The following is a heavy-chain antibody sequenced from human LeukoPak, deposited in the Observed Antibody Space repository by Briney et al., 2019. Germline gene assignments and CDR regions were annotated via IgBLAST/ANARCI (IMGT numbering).Heavy chain of an antibody. Sequence: ASVKVSCTASGYTFTSYYMHWVRQAPGQGLEWMGIINPSGGSTSYAQKFQGRVTMTRDTSTSTVYMELSSLRSEDTAVYYCARVGRDYDFWSGYKNWGQGTLVTVSS. J-gene: IGHJ4*02. D-gene: IGHD3-3*01. CDR1: GYTFTSYY. CDR3: ARVGRDYDFWSGYKN. V-gene: IGHV1-46*01. CDR2: INPSGGST.